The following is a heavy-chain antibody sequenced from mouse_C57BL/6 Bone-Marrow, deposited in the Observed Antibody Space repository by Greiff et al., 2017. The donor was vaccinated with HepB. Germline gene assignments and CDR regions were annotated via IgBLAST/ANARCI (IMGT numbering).Heavy chain of an antibody. V-gene: IGHV14-1*01. D-gene: IGHD1-1*01. CDR2: IDPEDGDT. Sequence: EVKLQESGAELVRPGASVKLSCTASGFNIKDYYMHWVKQRPEQGLEWIGRIDPEDGDTEYAPKFQGKATMTADTSSYTAYLQLSSLTSEDTAVYYCTTNYYGSSHYWGQGTTLTVSS. CDR3: TTNYYGSSHY. CDR1: GFNIKDYY. J-gene: IGHJ2*01.